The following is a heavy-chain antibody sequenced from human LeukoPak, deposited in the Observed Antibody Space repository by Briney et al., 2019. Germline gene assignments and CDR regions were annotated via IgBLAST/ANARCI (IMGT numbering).Heavy chain of an antibody. CDR1: GDTFSSYG. J-gene: IGHJ3*02. CDR2: IIPIFGTA. CDR3: ARVHRWMGEIRLGDSASDI. V-gene: IGHV1-69*13. D-gene: IGHD1-26*01. Sequence: SVKVSCKASGDTFSSYGINWVRQAPGQGLEWMGGIIPIFGTANYAQNFQGRVTITSDASRSTAYVELNSLKSDDTAMYFCARVHRWMGEIRLGDSASDIWGQGTMVIVSS.